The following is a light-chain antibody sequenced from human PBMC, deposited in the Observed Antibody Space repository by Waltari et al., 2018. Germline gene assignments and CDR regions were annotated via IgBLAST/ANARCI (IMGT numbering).Light chain of an antibody. CDR1: QGLSRY. Sequence: EIVLTQSPATLSLSPGERATLSCRASQGLSRYLAWYQQRPGQAPRLLIYDASNRATGIPARFSGSGSETDFTLTISSLEPEDFAVYYCQQRSNWPLTFGGGTKVEIK. CDR2: DAS. CDR3: QQRSNWPLT. J-gene: IGKJ4*01. V-gene: IGKV3-11*01.